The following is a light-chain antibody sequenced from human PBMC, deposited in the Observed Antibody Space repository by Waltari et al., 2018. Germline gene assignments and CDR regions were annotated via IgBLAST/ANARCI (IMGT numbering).Light chain of an antibody. J-gene: IGLJ2*01. CDR2: DVS. V-gene: IGLV2-14*01. Sequence: QSALTQPASVSGSPGQSITISCTGTSSDVGGYNYFHWYQKYPGKVPKLMIYDVSKLPSGGSNRFSGSKSGKTASLTISGLQAEDEADYYCSSYTSSNTGIFGGGTKLTVL. CDR1: SSDVGGYNY. CDR3: SSYTSSNTGI.